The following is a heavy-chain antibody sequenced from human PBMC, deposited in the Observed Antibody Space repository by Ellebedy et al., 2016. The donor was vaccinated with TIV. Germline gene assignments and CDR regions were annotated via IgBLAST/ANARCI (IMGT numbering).Heavy chain of an antibody. V-gene: IGHV3-23*01. J-gene: IGHJ5*02. CDR3: ARDRTTYDGYWVFDQ. CDR1: GFTFSRHA. D-gene: IGHD5-18*01. Sequence: PGGSLRLSCAASGFTFSRHAMSWVRQAPGKGLEWVSGIFGSGGGISYADSVKGRFIISRDNSKNTVDLQMNSLRAEDTAVYYCARDRTTYDGYWVFDQWGQGTLVTVSS. CDR2: IFGSGGGI.